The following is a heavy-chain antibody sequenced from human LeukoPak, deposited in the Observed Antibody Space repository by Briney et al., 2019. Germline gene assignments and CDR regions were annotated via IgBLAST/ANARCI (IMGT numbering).Heavy chain of an antibody. Sequence: PGRSLRLSCAASGFTFSTYAMHWVRQAPGKGLEWVAVISHDGSNKYYADSVRGRFTISRDNSKNTLYLQMNSLRAEDTAVYYCARYDYGRSGFDYWGQGTLVTVSS. CDR3: ARYDYGRSGFDY. D-gene: IGHD5-12*01. CDR1: GFTFSTYA. J-gene: IGHJ4*02. V-gene: IGHV3-30*07. CDR2: ISHDGSNK.